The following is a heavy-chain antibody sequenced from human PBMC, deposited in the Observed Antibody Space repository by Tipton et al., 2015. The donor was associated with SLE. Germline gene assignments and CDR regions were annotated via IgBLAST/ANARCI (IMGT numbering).Heavy chain of an antibody. J-gene: IGHJ3*02. CDR2: IHESGGP. CDR1: GGSINSNNW. V-gene: IGHV4-4*02. CDR3: ARERHGDYDAFDI. D-gene: IGHD4-17*01. Sequence: SLRLSCAVSGGSINSNNWWSWVRQPPGKGLEWIGEIHESGGPNYNPSLESRVTISLDKSKNQFSLEVTSVTAADTALYYCARERHGDYDAFDIWGRGTMVTVSS.